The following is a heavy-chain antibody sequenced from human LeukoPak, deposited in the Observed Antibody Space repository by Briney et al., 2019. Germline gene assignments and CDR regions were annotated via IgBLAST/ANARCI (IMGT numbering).Heavy chain of an antibody. CDR3: ARERGSGNDCRTRYYYYYMDV. D-gene: IGHD1-1*01. V-gene: IGHV4-34*01. CDR1: GGSFSGYY. CDR2: INHSGST. Sequence: SETLSLTCAVYGGSFSGYYWSWIPQPPGKGLEWIGEINHSGSTSYNPSLRSRVTISVDTSKNQFSLKLSSVTAADTAVYYCARERGSGNDCRTRYYYYYMDVWGKGTTVTVSS. J-gene: IGHJ6*03.